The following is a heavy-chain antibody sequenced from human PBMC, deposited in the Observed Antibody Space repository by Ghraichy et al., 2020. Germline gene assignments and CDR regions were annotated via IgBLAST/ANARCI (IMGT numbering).Heavy chain of an antibody. CDR2: IYYSGST. J-gene: IGHJ4*02. Sequence: SETLSLTCTVSGGSISSSSYYWGWIRQPPGKGLEWIGSIYYSGSTYYNPSLKSRVTISVDTSKNQFSLKLSSVTAADTAVYYCATYSYGRGAYDYWGQGTLVTVSS. CDR3: ATYSYGRGAYDY. CDR1: GGSISSSSYY. V-gene: IGHV4-39*01. D-gene: IGHD5-18*01.